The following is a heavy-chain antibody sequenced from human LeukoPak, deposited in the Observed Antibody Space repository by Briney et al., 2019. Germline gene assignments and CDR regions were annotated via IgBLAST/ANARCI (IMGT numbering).Heavy chain of an antibody. Sequence: SETLSLTCTVSGGSISSYYWGWIRQPPGKGLEWIGSIYYSGSTYYNPSLKSRVTISVDTSKNQFSLKLSSVTAADTAVYYCARVRTWTYFDYWGQGTLVTVSS. CDR1: GGSISSYY. CDR3: ARVRTWTYFDY. J-gene: IGHJ4*02. V-gene: IGHV4-39*07. D-gene: IGHD1-1*01. CDR2: IYYSGST.